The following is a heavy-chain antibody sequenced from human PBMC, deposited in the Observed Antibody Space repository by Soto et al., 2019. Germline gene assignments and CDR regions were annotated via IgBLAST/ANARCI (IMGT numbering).Heavy chain of an antibody. Sequence: ASVKVSCKASGYTFTSYYMHWVRQAPGQGLEWMGIINPSGGSTSYAQKFQGRVTMTRGTSTSTVYMELSSLRSEDTAVYYCARDPPCTNGVCYTFLFDYWGQGTLVTVSS. J-gene: IGHJ4*02. CDR2: INPSGGST. V-gene: IGHV1-46*03. D-gene: IGHD2-8*01. CDR1: GYTFTSYY. CDR3: ARDPPCTNGVCYTFLFDY.